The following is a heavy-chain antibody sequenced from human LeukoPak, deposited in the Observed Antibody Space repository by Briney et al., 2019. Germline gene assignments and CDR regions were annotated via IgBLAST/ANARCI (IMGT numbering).Heavy chain of an antibody. Sequence: GGSLRLSCAASGFIFSSYGMHWVRQAPGKGLEWVAVIWFDGSIKYYADSVKGRFTISRDNSKNTLYLQMNSLRAEDTAVYYCARAVGPFDIWGQGTIVIVSS. CDR3: ARAVGPFDI. V-gene: IGHV3-33*01. CDR1: GFIFSSYG. CDR2: IWFDGSIK. J-gene: IGHJ3*02.